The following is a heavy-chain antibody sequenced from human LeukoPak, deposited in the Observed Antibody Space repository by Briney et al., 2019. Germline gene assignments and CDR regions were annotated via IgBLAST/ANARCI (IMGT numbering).Heavy chain of an antibody. CDR2: IIGSSGST. Sequence: GGSLRLSCAASGFTFNNYAMNWVRQAPGKGLEWVSLIIGSSGSTFYADSVKGRFTISRDKSKNTLYLQMNSLRAEDTAVYYCAKGAYDYVEIAYFDYWGQGSLVTVSS. CDR1: GFTFNNYA. CDR3: AKGAYDYVEIAYFDY. J-gene: IGHJ4*02. D-gene: IGHD5-12*01. V-gene: IGHV3-23*01.